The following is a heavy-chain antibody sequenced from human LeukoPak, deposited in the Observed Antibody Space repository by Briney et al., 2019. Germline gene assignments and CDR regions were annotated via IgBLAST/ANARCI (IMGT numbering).Heavy chain of an antibody. CDR3: ANDRGDYDY. CDR2: ISGSGRTT. CDR1: GFTFSSYA. V-gene: IGHV3-23*01. Sequence: GGSLRLSCAASGFTFSSYAMSWVRQAPGKGLEWVSAISGSGRTTYYADSVKGRFTISRDNSKNTLCLQMNSLRVEDTAVYYCANDRGDYDYWGQGTLVTVSS. D-gene: IGHD4-17*01. J-gene: IGHJ4*02.